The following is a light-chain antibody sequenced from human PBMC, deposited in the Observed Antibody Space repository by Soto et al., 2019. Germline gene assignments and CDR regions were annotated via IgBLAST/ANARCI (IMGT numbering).Light chain of an antibody. Sequence: QSVLTQPPSVSAAPGQKVTISCSGSSSNIGRNYVSWYQHLPGTAPKLLIYYNDKRPSGIPDRFSGSKSGTSATLGITGLQNGDEADYYCGAWDNSLSVVVFGGGTKLTVL. CDR1: SSNIGRNY. V-gene: IGLV1-51*01. CDR2: YND. J-gene: IGLJ2*01. CDR3: GAWDNSLSVVV.